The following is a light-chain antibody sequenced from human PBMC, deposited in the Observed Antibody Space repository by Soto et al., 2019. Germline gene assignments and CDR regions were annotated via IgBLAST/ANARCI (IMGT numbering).Light chain of an antibody. CDR1: QSISSY. V-gene: IGKV1-39*01. J-gene: IGKJ3*01. CDR3: QQSYSTPPIT. CDR2: ASS. Sequence: DIQMTQSPSSLSASVGDRVTITCRASQSISSYLNWYQQKPGKAPKLLIYASSSLKSGVPSRFSSSGSRTDLTITICNLPTEDFATYYCQQSYSTPPITFGPGNKVDIK.